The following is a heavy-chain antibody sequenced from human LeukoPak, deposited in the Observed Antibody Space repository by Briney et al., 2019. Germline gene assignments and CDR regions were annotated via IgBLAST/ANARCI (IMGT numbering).Heavy chain of an antibody. J-gene: IGHJ4*02. V-gene: IGHV3-23*01. CDR3: AKDRQVGTFDY. CDR1: GFTFSNYA. D-gene: IGHD1-26*01. Sequence: GGSLRLSCAASGFTFSNYAMSWVRQAPGKGLEWVSGISGSGGSTYYADSVKGRFTISRDNSKNTLYLQMNSLTDEDTAVYYCAKDRQVGTFDYWGQGTLVTVSS. CDR2: ISGSGGST.